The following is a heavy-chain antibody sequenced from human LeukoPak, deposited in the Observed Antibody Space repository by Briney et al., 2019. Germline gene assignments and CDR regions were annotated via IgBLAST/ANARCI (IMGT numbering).Heavy chain of an antibody. CDR3: ARDRSGIAVAGTRFDY. D-gene: IGHD6-19*01. Sequence: PGGSLRLSCAASGFTLSSYSMNWVRQAPGKGLEWVSYISSSSSTIYYADSVKGRFTISRDNAKNSLYLQMNSLRDEDTAVYYCARDRSGIAVAGTRFDYWGQGTLVTVSS. CDR2: ISSSSSTI. CDR1: GFTLSSYS. V-gene: IGHV3-48*02. J-gene: IGHJ4*02.